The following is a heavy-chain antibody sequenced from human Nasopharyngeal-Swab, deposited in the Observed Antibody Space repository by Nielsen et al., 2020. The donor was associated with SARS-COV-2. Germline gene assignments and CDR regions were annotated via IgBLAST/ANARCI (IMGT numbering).Heavy chain of an antibody. J-gene: IGHJ3*02. CDR1: GYTIAAYG. CDR3: ARDDFTSTAFDI. Sequence: ASVKASCKASGYTIAAYGMYWARQAPGQGLEWVGWTNAGNGDTKYSEKFQGRLTITRDISASTAYMELSSLTSEDTAVYYCARDDFTSTAFDIWGQGTMVTVSS. CDR2: TNAGNGDT. V-gene: IGHV1-3*01.